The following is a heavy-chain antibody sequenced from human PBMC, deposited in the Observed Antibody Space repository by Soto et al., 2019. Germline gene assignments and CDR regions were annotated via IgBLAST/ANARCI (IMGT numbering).Heavy chain of an antibody. CDR3: ARHVGPWAFDY. Sequence: QVQLQESGPGLVKPSETLSLICTVSGGSITNYYWSWIRQPPGKGLEWIGNIYYSVGTNYNPSLQGRVIISVDTSKDQFSLNLISVTAADMAVYYCARHVGPWAFDYWGQGTLVSVSS. CDR1: GGSITNYY. J-gene: IGHJ4*02. D-gene: IGHD1-26*01. V-gene: IGHV4-59*08. CDR2: IYYSVGT.